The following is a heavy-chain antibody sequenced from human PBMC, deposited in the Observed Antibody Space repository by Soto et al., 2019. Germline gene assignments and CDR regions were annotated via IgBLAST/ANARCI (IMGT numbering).Heavy chain of an antibody. D-gene: IGHD6-13*01. Sequence: PGGSLRLSCAASGFTFSSYAMSWVRQAPGKGLEWVSAISGSGGSTYYADSVKGRFTISRDNSKNTLYLQMNSLRAEDTAVYYCAREEPEGNTKTYSSSWYRRGTAFDIWGQGTMVTVSS. CDR1: GFTFSSYA. CDR2: ISGSGGST. J-gene: IGHJ3*02. V-gene: IGHV3-23*01. CDR3: AREEPEGNTKTYSSSWYRRGTAFDI.